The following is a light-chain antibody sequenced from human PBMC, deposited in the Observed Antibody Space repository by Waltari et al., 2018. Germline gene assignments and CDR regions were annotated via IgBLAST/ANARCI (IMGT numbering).Light chain of an antibody. CDR1: QSVSRT. Sequence: ELVLTQSPGTLSLSPGERATLSCRANQSVSRTLAWYQQKPGQAPRLLIYDASRRATGIPDRFSGSGSGTDFSLTISRLEPEDFAWYFCQKYGTLPATFGQGTKVEIK. CDR3: QKYGTLPAT. V-gene: IGKV3-20*01. CDR2: DAS. J-gene: IGKJ1*01.